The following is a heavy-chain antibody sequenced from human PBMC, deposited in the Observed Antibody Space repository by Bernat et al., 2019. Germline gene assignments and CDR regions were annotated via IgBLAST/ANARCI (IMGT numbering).Heavy chain of an antibody. J-gene: IGHJ4*02. V-gene: IGHV1-18*01. CDR3: EGYYDSSGYYSLED. Sequence: QVQLVQSGAEVKKPGASVKVSCKASGYTFTSYGISWVRQAPGQGLEWMGWISTYNGNTNYAQKLQGRVTMTTDTSTSTAYMELRSLRSDDTAVYYCEGYYDSSGYYSLEDWGQGTLVTVSS. D-gene: IGHD3-22*01. CDR2: ISTYNGNT. CDR1: GYTFTSYG.